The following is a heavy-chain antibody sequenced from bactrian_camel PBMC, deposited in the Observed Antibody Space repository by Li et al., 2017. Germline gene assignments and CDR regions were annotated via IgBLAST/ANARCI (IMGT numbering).Heavy chain of an antibody. V-gene: IGHV3S1*01. CDR2: IDSDDST. Sequence: QVQLVESGGGSVQAGGSLRLSCVASGFGYANSFSSYLLAWFRQAPGKARENVAAIDSDDSTKYADSVKGRFTLSKENGNNILNLQMNSLKVEDTAMFYCAAGRRRSYCSLLPWLLNYWGQGTQVTVS. D-gene: IGHD3*01. CDR1: GFGYANSFSSYL. CDR3: AAGRRRSYCSLLPWLLNY. J-gene: IGHJ4*01.